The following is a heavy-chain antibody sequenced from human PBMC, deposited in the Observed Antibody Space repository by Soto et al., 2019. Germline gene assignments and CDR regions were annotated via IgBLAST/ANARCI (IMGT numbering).Heavy chain of an antibody. CDR1: GFIFSQYS. J-gene: IGHJ4*02. CDR3: ARDRLARGIPVAGRIDY. CDR2: ISSTGALM. D-gene: IGHD6-19*01. Sequence: EVQLVESGGGLVKPGGALRLSCAASGFIFSQYSMNWVHQAPGKGLEWVSSISSTGALMYYADSVKGRFTISRDDADNSRYLQMNSLRVEDTAVYYCARDRLARGIPVAGRIDYWGQGALVTVSS. V-gene: IGHV3-21*02.